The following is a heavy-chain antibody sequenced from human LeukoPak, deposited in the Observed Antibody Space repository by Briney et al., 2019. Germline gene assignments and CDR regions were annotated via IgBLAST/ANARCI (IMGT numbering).Heavy chain of an antibody. CDR1: GGTISSSDHY. CDR2: MYYSGST. V-gene: IGHV4-39*01. Sequence: SETLSLTCTVSGGTISSSDHYWGWIRQPPGKGLEWIGSMYYSGSTYYNPSLESRVTMSVDTSKNQISLRLTSVSAADTAVYFCARQLYYGDLWFIDYWGQGTLVTVSS. J-gene: IGHJ4*02. D-gene: IGHD4-17*01. CDR3: ARQLYYGDLWFIDY.